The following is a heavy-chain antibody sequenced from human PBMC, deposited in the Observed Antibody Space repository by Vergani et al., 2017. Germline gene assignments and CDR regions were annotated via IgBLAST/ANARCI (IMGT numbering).Heavy chain of an antibody. CDR1: GFTFSSYW. Sequence: EVQLVESGGVVVQPGGSLRLSCAASGFTFSSYWMHWVRQAPGKGLVWVSRINSDGSSTSYADSVKGRFTISRDNAKNSLYLQMNSLRAEDTAVYYCAISEYYDSSGYYFKGFDYWGQGTLVTVSS. CDR2: INSDGSST. CDR3: AISEYYDSSGYYFKGFDY. V-gene: IGHV3-74*02. D-gene: IGHD3-22*01. J-gene: IGHJ4*02.